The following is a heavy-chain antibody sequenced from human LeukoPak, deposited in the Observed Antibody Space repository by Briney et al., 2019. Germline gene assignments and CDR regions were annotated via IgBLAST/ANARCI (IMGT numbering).Heavy chain of an antibody. CDR1: GGSISSYY. V-gene: IGHV4-59*01. Sequence: SETLSLTCTVSGGSISSYYWSWIRQPPGKGLEWIGYIYYSGSTNYNPSLKSRVTISVDRSKNQFSLKLSSVTAADTAVYYCARGGAREYYDSSGYYVCWGQGTLVTVSS. CDR3: ARGGAREYYDSSGYYVC. D-gene: IGHD3-22*01. CDR2: IYYSGST. J-gene: IGHJ4*02.